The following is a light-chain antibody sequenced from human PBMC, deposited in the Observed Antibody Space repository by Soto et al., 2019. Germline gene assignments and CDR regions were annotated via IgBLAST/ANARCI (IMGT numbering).Light chain of an antibody. CDR2: AAS. V-gene: IGKV1-12*01. Sequence: VTIACRASQFINSWLAWYQQKPGNAPRLLIYAASNLESGVPSRFSGSGFGADFTLTISSLQPEDFATYYCQQANSFPQTFGQGTKVDNK. CDR3: QQANSFPQT. CDR1: QFINSW. J-gene: IGKJ1*01.